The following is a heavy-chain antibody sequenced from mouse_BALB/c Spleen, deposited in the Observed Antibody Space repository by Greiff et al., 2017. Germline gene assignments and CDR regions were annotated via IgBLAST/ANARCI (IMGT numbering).Heavy chain of an antibody. Sequence: DVQLVESGGGLVQPGGSRKLSCAASGFTFSSFGMHWVRQAPEKGLEWVAYISSGSSTIYYADTVKGRFTISRDNPKNTLFLQMTSLRSEDTAMYYCARGTYDYDEVYYFDYWGQGTTLTVSS. J-gene: IGHJ2*01. CDR2: ISSGSSTI. V-gene: IGHV5-17*02. CDR1: GFTFSSFG. CDR3: ARGTYDYDEVYYFDY. D-gene: IGHD2-4*01.